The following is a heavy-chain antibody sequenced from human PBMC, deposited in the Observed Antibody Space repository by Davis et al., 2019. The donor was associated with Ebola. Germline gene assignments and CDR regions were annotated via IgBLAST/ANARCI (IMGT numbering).Heavy chain of an antibody. J-gene: IGHJ4*02. CDR2: IKQDGSEK. V-gene: IGHV3-7*03. CDR1: GFTFSSYW. CDR3: ARDMGNSRGWYPY. Sequence: GESLKISCAAFGFTFSSYWMSWVRQAPGKGLEWVANIKQDGSEKYYVDSVKGRFTISRDNAKNSLYLQMNSLRAEDTAVYYCARDMGNSRGWYPYWGQGTLVTVSS. D-gene: IGHD6-19*01.